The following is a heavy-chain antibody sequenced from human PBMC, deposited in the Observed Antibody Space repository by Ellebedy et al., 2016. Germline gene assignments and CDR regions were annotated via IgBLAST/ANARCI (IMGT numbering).Heavy chain of an antibody. CDR2: LRSQGHGGTT. D-gene: IGHD2/OR15-2a*01. Sequence: GESLKISCTASGFTFGAYAVSWFRQAPGKGLEWVGSLRSQGHGGTTEYAASVKGRSIISTHSSKRVAYLQMNSLKIEETGVYYCNRVADLIGTSFHYGMDVWGRGTTVTVSS. CDR1: GFTFGAYA. J-gene: IGHJ6*02. V-gene: IGHV3-49*01. CDR3: NRVADLIGTSFHYGMDV.